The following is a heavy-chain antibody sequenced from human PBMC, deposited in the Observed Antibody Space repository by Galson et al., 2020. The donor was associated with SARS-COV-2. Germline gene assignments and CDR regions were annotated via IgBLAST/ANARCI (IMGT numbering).Heavy chain of an antibody. Sequence: ASVKVSCKVSGYALIELSMHWVRQAPGKGLEWMGGLDPEEHEIKYAQKFQGRVIMIDDTSTETAHMELRSLTSEDTAIYYCATVPISLTRDDFLSGRTLMFQYWGQGSLVIVSS. CDR3: ATVPISLTRDDFLSGRTLMFQY. J-gene: IGHJ1*01. D-gene: IGHD3-3*01. CDR2: LDPEEHEI. CDR1: GYALIELS. V-gene: IGHV1-24*01.